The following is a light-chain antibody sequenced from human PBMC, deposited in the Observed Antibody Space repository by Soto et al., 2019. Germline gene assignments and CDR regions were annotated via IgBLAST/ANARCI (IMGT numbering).Light chain of an antibody. V-gene: IGLV1-40*01. CDR1: SSNIGSGYD. J-gene: IGLJ1*01. Sequence: QSVLTQPPSVSGAPGQRVTISCTGSSSNIGSGYDVHWYQQLPGTAPKLLIYGNSNRPSGVPDRFSCSKSGTSAYLAITGLQAEDESEYYCQFYDSSLICSEVFGTGTKVTVL. CDR3: QFYDSSLICSEV. CDR2: GNS.